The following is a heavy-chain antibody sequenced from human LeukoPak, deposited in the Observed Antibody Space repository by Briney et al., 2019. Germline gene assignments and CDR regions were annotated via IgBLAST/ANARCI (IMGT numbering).Heavy chain of an antibody. D-gene: IGHD3-16*01. CDR1: GGSFSGCY. V-gene: IGHV4-34*01. Sequence: PSETLSLTCAVYGGSFSGCYWSWIRQPPGKGLEWIGEINHSGSTNYSPSLKSRVTISVDTSKNQFSLKLSSVTAADTAVYYCARTLGDRAFDIWGQGTMVTVSS. CDR3: ARTLGDRAFDI. J-gene: IGHJ3*02. CDR2: INHSGST.